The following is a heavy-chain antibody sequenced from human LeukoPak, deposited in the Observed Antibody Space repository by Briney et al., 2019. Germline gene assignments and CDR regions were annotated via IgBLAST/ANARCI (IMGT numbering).Heavy chain of an antibody. D-gene: IGHD5-12*01. J-gene: IGHJ4*02. Sequence: ASVKVSCKASGYTFTSFGISWVRQAPGQGLEWMGWISAYNGNTNYAQKLRGRVTMTTDTSTSTAYVELRSLRSDDTAVYYCARDGTRGYSGYDYWGQGTLVTVSS. V-gene: IGHV1-18*01. CDR1: GYTFTSFG. CDR3: ARDGTRGYSGYDY. CDR2: ISAYNGNT.